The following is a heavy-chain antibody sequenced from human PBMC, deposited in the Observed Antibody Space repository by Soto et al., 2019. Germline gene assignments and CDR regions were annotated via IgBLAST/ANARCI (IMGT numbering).Heavy chain of an antibody. J-gene: IGHJ4*02. D-gene: IGHD3-3*01. CDR2: SGNT. CDR3: ARGADDFSSGYYYEY. Sequence: QVQLVQSGAEVKKPGASVTVSCKASGYTFSRHGISWVRQAPGQGLEWMAWSGNTNYAQKFQGRLTLTTNPSTRTAYMELRSLRSDDTAVYYCARGADDFSSGYYYEYWGQGTLVTASS. CDR1: GYTFSRHG. V-gene: IGHV1-18*04.